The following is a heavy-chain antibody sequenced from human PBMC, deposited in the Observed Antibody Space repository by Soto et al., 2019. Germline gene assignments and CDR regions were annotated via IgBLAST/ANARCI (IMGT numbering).Heavy chain of an antibody. CDR2: IYWDDDK. CDR1: GFSLSTSGVG. CDR3: AHSLYDYVWGTNWFDP. J-gene: IGHJ5*02. Sequence: QITLKESGPTLVKPKQTLTLTCTFSGFSLSTSGVGVGWIRQPPGKALEWLALIYWDDDKRYSPSLKSRLTITKDTSKNQVVLTMTNMDPVDTATYYCAHSLYDYVWGTNWFDPWGQGILVTVSS. D-gene: IGHD3-16*01. V-gene: IGHV2-5*02.